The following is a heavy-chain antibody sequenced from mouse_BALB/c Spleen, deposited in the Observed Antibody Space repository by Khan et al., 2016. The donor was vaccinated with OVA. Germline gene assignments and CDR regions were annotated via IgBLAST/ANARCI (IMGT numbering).Heavy chain of an antibody. CDR2: ISYGGST. D-gene: IGHD1-1*01. CDR3: ARKNYYGYAMDY. Sequence: EVKLLESGPGLVKSSQSLSLTCTVTGYSITSDYAWDWIRQFPGNKLEWMGYISYGGSTSYNPSLKSRISITRDTSKNQFFLQLNSVTTEDTATYYCARKNYYGYAMDYWGQGTSVTVSS. CDR1: GYSITSDYA. J-gene: IGHJ4*01. V-gene: IGHV3-2*02.